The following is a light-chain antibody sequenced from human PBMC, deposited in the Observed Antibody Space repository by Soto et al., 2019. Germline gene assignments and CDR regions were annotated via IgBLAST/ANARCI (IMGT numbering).Light chain of an antibody. CDR3: QQLFDSPIT. V-gene: IGKV1-5*01. J-gene: IGKJ5*01. CDR1: QSISSW. CDR2: DAS. Sequence: DIQMTQSPSTLSASVGYRVTITCRASQSISSWLAWYQQKPGKAPKLLIYDASSLESGVPSRFSATVSGTEFSLTITSLQPEDFATYYCQQLFDSPITFGQGTRLEIK.